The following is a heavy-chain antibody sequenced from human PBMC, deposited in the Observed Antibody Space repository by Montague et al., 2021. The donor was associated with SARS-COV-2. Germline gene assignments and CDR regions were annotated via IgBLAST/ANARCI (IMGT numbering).Heavy chain of an antibody. D-gene: IGHD6-19*01. CDR1: GASISSTNW. CDR3: AGRSIAVAYYFDN. J-gene: IGHJ4*02. V-gene: IGHV4-4*02. Sequence: SETLSLTCAVSGASISSTNWWTWVRQPPGKGLEWISEMYHTGTTXYNPSLMSRVTISLDESKNQFSLKMTSVTAADTAVYYCAGRSIAVAYYFDNWGQGTLVPVSS. CDR2: MYHTGTT.